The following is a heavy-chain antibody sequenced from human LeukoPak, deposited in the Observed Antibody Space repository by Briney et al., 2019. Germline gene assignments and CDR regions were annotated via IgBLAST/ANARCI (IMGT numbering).Heavy chain of an antibody. V-gene: IGHV3-15*07. CDR1: GFTFTNAW. D-gene: IGHD6-19*01. Sequence: GGSLRLSCVASGFTFTNAWMTWVRQSPGMGLEWVGRIKSNINGGTSDYAAPVQGRFTISRDNAKNSLYLQMNSLRAEDTAVYYCARALQRGRGSGWYRVFDYWGQGTLVTVSS. J-gene: IGHJ4*02. CDR2: IKSNINGGTS. CDR3: ARALQRGRGSGWYRVFDY.